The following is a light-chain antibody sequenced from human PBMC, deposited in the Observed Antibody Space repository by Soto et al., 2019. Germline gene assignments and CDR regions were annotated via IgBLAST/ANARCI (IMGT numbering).Light chain of an antibody. Sequence: DIQMTQSPSTLSASVGDRVTITCRASQSISSWLAWYQQKPGKAPKLLIYDASSLESGVPSRFSGSGSGTEFTLTISSLQPDYFATYYCQHYNFYWTFGQGTKLNI. V-gene: IGKV1-5*01. CDR3: QHYNFYWT. J-gene: IGKJ1*01. CDR1: QSISSW. CDR2: DAS.